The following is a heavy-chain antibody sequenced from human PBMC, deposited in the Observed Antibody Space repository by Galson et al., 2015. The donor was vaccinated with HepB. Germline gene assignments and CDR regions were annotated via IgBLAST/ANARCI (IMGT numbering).Heavy chain of an antibody. Sequence: QSGAEVKKPGESLTISCKGSGYSFSTYWIGWVRQMPGKGLEWMGIIFPADSDTRYSPSFQGQVTISADKSINTAYLQWSSLKASDSAMYYCARHVYPDSWGQGTLVTVSS. V-gene: IGHV5-51*01. CDR1: GYSFSTYW. CDR3: ARHVYPDS. CDR2: IFPADSDT. D-gene: IGHD5/OR15-5a*01. J-gene: IGHJ4*02.